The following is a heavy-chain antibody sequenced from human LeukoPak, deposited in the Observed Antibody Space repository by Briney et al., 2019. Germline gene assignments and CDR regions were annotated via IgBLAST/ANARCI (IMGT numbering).Heavy chain of an antibody. CDR3: ARWGHFDTSGYFVVDY. J-gene: IGHJ4*02. CDR1: DGSISSYY. D-gene: IGHD3-22*01. CDR2: IHYSGST. V-gene: IGHV4-59*01. Sequence: SETLSLTCTVSDGSISSYYWNWIRQSPGKGLEWIGHIHYSGSTHYNPSLQSRVSISIDTSKNHFSLKLRSVTAVDTAVYYCARWGHFDTSGYFVVDYWGQGTLVTVSS.